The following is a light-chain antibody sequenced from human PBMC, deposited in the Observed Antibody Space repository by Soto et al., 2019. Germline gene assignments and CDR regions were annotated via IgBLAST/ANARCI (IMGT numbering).Light chain of an antibody. V-gene: IGLV2-8*01. CDR1: SSDVGGYNY. J-gene: IGLJ2*01. CDR3: SSFAGNNNLV. CDR2: EVS. Sequence: QSALTQPPSASGSPGQSVTISCTGTSSDVGGYNYVSWYQQHPGKAPKLMISEVSKRPSGVPDRFSGSKSRNTASLTVSGHQAEDEADYYCSSFAGNNNLVFGGGTKLTVL.